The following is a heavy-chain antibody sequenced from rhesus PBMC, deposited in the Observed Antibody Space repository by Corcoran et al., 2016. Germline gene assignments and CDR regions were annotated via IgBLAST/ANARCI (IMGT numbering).Heavy chain of an antibody. CDR3: SRGLDS. J-gene: IGHJ4*01. V-gene: IGHV3-119*01. Sequence: DVQVAGSGGGLVQPGGSLILSCAAPGFTFSDYWLDWVRQAAGKGLEWVSRISGDGSVTSYADSVKGRFTISRENAKNSVYLQMNSLRGEDTAVYYCSRGLDSWGRGVSVTVSS. CDR2: ISGDGSVT. CDR1: GFTFSDYW.